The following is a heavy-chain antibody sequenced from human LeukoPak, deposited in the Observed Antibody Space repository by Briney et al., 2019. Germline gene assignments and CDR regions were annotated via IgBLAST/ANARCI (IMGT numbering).Heavy chain of an antibody. D-gene: IGHD3-22*01. CDR2: IYYSGST. CDR1: GGSISSGGYS. V-gene: IGHV4-61*08. Sequence: TSETLSLTCAVSGGSISSGGYSWSWIRQPPGKGLEWIGYIYYSGSTNYNPSLKSRVTISVDTSKNQFSLKLSSVTAADTAVYYCARRGWLLGSDAFDIWGQGTMVTVSS. CDR3: ARRGWLLGSDAFDI. J-gene: IGHJ3*02.